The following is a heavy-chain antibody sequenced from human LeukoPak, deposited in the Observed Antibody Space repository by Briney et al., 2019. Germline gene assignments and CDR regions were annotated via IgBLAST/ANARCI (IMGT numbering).Heavy chain of an antibody. D-gene: IGHD1-14*01. J-gene: IGHJ4*02. CDR1: GLTFSTSG. CDR2: ICPTGSDR. Sequence: PGGXLRLSCTASGLTFSTSGFNWVRQAPGKGLEWVASICPTGSDRYHADSIKGRFTISRDNANNFLYLQMNSLRAEDTAVYYCATETNGRHYDYWGQGTLLTVSS. CDR3: ATETNGRHYDY. V-gene: IGHV3-21*06.